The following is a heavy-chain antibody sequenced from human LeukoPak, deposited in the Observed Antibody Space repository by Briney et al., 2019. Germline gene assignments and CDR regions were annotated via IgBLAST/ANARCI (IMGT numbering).Heavy chain of an antibody. V-gene: IGHV1-8*01. CDR2: MNPNSGNT. Sequence: ASVKVSCKASGYTFTSYDINWVRQASGQGLEWMGWMNPNSGNTGFAQKLQGRVTMTRNTSISTAYMELTSLGSEDKGLDYCGRDPLRGAAGSYLLDYWGQGTLVTVSS. CDR1: GYTFTSYD. CDR3: GRDPLRGAAGSYLLDY. D-gene: IGHD3-10*01. J-gene: IGHJ4*02.